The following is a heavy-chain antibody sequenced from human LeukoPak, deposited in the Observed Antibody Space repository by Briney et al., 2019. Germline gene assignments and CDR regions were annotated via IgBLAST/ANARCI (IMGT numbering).Heavy chain of an antibody. J-gene: IGHJ4*02. D-gene: IGHD2-2*01. CDR2: ISYDGSNK. CDR1: GCTFSSYG. V-gene: IGHV3-30*18. CDR3: AKDSCSSNSCPIEY. Sequence: PGGSLRLSCAASGCTFSSYGMHWVRQAPGKGLEWVAVISYDGSNKYYADSVKGRFTISRDNSKNTLYLQMNSLRAEDTAVYYCAKDSCSSNSCPIEYWGQGTLVTVSS.